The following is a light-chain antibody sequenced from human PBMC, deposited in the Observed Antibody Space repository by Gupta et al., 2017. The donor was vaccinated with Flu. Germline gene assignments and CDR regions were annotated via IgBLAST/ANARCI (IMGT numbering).Light chain of an antibody. CDR3: HHYGTSPYT. V-gene: IGKV3-20*01. CDR2: GTS. CDR1: ESVNRNH. J-gene: IGKJ2*01. Sequence: FLAQSPGTLSLSPGEGVTLSCRASESVNRNHLAWYQQKPVQAPRLLMYGTSNRAPGVPDRFSGGGSGTDFTLTINRLEPEDSALFYCHHYGTSPYTFGQGTKLEIK.